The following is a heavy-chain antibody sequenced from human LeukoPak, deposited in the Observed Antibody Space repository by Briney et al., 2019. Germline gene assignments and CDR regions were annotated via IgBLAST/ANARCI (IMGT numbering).Heavy chain of an antibody. J-gene: IGHJ4*02. CDR1: GFTFSSYS. D-gene: IGHD3-22*01. Sequence: GGSLRHSCAASGFTFSSYSMNWVRQAPGKGLEWVSSIRCSGSYIYYADSVKGRFTISRDNVKNPLYLQMNRLRAEDTAVYYCARGSGYYYEDYWGQGTLVTVSS. V-gene: IGHV3-21*01. CDR2: IRCSGSYI. CDR3: ARGSGYYYEDY.